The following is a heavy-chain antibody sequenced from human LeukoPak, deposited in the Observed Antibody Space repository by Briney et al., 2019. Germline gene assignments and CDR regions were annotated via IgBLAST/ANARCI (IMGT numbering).Heavy chain of an antibody. D-gene: IGHD3-10*01. CDR1: GFTVSSNY. Sequence: GGSLRLSCAASGFTVSSNYMSWVRQAPGKGQEWVSVIYSGGSTYYADSVKGRFTISRDNSKNTLYLQMNSLRAEDTAVYYCARAITLRYYFDYWGQGTLVTVSS. CDR3: ARAITLRYYFDY. CDR2: IYSGGST. J-gene: IGHJ4*02. V-gene: IGHV3-66*02.